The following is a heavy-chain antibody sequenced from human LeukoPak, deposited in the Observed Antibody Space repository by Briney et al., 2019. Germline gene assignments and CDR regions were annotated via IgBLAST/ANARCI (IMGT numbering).Heavy chain of an antibody. D-gene: IGHD3-22*01. J-gene: IGHJ4*02. CDR1: GYTFTDFP. Sequence: ASAKVSCKASGYTFTDFPINWVRQAPGQGLEWVGWIDTNTGNPTYAQGFTGRFVFSLDTSVSTSYLQINSLKAEDTAVYYCARGYDTTGYSYWGQGTLVTVSS. V-gene: IGHV7-4-1*02. CDR3: ARGYDTTGYSY. CDR2: IDTNTGNP.